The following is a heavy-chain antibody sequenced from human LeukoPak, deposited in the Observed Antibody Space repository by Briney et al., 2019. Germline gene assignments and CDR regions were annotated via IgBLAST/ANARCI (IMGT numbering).Heavy chain of an antibody. Sequence: PGGSLRLSCAASEFTFSKYAMSWVRQAPGKGLEWVSILDGSGRHIYYADSVQGRFTISRDNSMDTVYLQMNSLRVEDTAVYYCAIDPIDATAFWGQGTLVTVSS. CDR2: LDGSGRHI. V-gene: IGHV3-23*01. J-gene: IGHJ4*02. CDR3: AIDPIDATAF. D-gene: IGHD2-15*01. CDR1: EFTFSKYA.